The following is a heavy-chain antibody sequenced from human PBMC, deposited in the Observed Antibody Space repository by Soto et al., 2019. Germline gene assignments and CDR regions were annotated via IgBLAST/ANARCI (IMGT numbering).Heavy chain of an antibody. CDR1: GYTFTTYA. CDR2: ISGYNGDT. J-gene: IGHJ6*02. Sequence: ASVKVSCKASGYTFTTYAMHWVRQAPGQGHEWMGWISGYNGDTKYAQKVQGRVTMTIDTSTYTAYMELRSLTSDDTAIYYCAKNGQPPYYYYGMDVWGQGTTVTVSS. V-gene: IGHV1-18*01. CDR3: AKNGQPPYYYYGMDV. D-gene: IGHD2-8*01.